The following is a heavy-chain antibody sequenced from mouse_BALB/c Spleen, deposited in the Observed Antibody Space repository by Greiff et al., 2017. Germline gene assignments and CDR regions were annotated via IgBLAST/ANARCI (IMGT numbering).Heavy chain of an antibody. D-gene: IGHD1-1*01. J-gene: IGHJ4*01. CDR2: ISYSGST. CDR1: GYSITSDYA. Sequence: EVKLMESGPGLVKPSQSLSLTCTVTGYSITSDYAWNWIRQFPGNKLEWMGYISYSGSTSYNPSLKSRISITRDTSKNQFFLQLNSVTTEDTATYYCARAYCSSHDAMDYWGQGTSVTVSS. CDR3: ARAYCSSHDAMDY. V-gene: IGHV3-2*02.